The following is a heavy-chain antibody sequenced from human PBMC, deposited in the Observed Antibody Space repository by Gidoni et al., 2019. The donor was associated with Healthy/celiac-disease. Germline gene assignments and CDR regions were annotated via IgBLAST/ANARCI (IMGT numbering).Heavy chain of an antibody. J-gene: IGHJ2*01. CDR3: ARLRRGGYLFGARAHYWYFDL. CDR2: IYYSGST. D-gene: IGHD3-22*01. CDR1: GGSISSGGYY. Sequence: QVQLQESGPGLVKPSQTLSLTCTVSGGSISSGGYYRSWIRQHPGKGLEWIGYIYYSGSTYYNPSLKSRVTISVDTSKNQFSLKLSSVTAADTAVYYCARLRRGGYLFGARAHYWYFDLWGRGTLVTVSS. V-gene: IGHV4-31*03.